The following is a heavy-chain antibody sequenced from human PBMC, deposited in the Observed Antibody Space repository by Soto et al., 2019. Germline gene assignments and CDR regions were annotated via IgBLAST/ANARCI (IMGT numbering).Heavy chain of an antibody. CDR1: GESFSGYY. Sequence: QVQLHQWGAGLSQPSETLSLTCAVYGESFSGYYWSWIRQPPGKGLEWIGEINHSGITNYNPSLESRVSISADTSMNQFSLKLSSVTAADPAVYYCARPMTSETTSLRYWSQGTLFTVTS. D-gene: IGHD4-17*01. CDR3: ARPMTSETTSLRY. V-gene: IGHV4-34*01. CDR2: INHSGIT. J-gene: IGHJ4*02.